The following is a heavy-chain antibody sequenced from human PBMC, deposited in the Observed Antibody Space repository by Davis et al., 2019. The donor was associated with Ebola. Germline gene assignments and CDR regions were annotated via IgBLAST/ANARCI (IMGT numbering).Heavy chain of an antibody. CDR1: GFTFINAW. V-gene: IGHV3-15*01. D-gene: IGHD3-3*01. Sequence: GESLKISCAASGFTFINAWMSWVRQAPGKGLEWVGRIKSKTDGGTIDYPAPVKGRFTISRDDSKNTLYLQMNSLKTEDTAVYYCATVNLWSKFLDYWGQGTLVTVSS. CDR3: ATVNLWSKFLDY. CDR2: IKSKTDGGTI. J-gene: IGHJ4*02.